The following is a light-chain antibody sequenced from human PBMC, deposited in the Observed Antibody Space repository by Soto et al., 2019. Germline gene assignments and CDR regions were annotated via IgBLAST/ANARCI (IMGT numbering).Light chain of an antibody. CDR3: QQYKDWPHT. J-gene: IGKJ1*01. Sequence: EIVLTQSPGTLSLSPGERATLSCRASQRVSDYLAWYQQRPGQAPRLLIFGASTRATGFPARFSGSGSGTEFTLTISSLQSEDFAVYYCQQYKDWPHTFGQGTKVDI. CDR2: GAS. CDR1: QRVSDY. V-gene: IGKV3-15*01.